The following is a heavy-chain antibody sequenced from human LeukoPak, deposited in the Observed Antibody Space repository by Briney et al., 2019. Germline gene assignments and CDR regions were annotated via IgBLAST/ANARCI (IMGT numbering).Heavy chain of an antibody. D-gene: IGHD1-26*01. V-gene: IGHV3-21*01. CDR2: ITTSSTYT. CDR3: ARDPYSGAYGNTYYYYMDV. CDR1: GFTVSSNY. J-gene: IGHJ6*03. Sequence: GGSLRLSCAASGFTVSSNYMSWVRQTPGKGLEWISSITTSSTYTFYADSVKGRFTISRDNARNSLYLQMNSLTAEDTAVYYCARDPYSGAYGNTYYYYMDVWGKGTTVTISS.